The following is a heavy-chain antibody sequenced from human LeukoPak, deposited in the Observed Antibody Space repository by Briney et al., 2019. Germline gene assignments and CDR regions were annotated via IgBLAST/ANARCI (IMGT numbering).Heavy chain of an antibody. D-gene: IGHD2-15*01. CDR2: ISGSGGST. CDR1: GFTFSSYA. J-gene: IGHJ6*02. V-gene: IGHV3-23*01. CDR3: AKDATPSYYYYYYGMDV. Sequence: GGSLRLSCAASGFTFSSYAMSWVRQAPGKGLERASAISGSGGSTYYADSVKGRFTISRDNSKNTLYLQMNSLRAEDTAVYYCAKDATPSYYYYYYGMDVWGQGTTVTVSS.